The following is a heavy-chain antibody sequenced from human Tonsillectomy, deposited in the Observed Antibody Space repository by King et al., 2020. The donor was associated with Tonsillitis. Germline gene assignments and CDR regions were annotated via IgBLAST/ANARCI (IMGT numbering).Heavy chain of an antibody. J-gene: IGHJ3*02. V-gene: IGHV4-30-4*07. CDR1: GGPISSGDYS. D-gene: IGHD2-8*01. CDR2: MYYSGST. Sequence: QLQESGPGLVKPSQTLSLTCAVSGGPISSGDYSWSWIRQPPGKGLEWIGYMYYSGSTYYNPSLKSRVTISIDTAKNQFSLKLSSVTAADTAVYYCARGYCTKGICVDACDIWGQGPMLTVSS. CDR3: ARGYCTKGICVDACDI.